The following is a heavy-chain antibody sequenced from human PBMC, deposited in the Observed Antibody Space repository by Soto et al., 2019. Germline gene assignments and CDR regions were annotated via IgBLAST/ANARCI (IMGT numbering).Heavy chain of an antibody. CDR3: ARDDPWFDP. J-gene: IGHJ5*02. V-gene: IGHV4-59*12. CDR2: IYDSRGST. Sequence: SETLSLTCTVSGGSLTSYYWSWIRQPPGKGLEWIGSIYDSRGSTYYNPSLKSRVTISVDKSKNQFSLKLSSVTAADTAVYYCARDDPWFDPWGQGTLVTVSS. CDR1: GGSLTSYY.